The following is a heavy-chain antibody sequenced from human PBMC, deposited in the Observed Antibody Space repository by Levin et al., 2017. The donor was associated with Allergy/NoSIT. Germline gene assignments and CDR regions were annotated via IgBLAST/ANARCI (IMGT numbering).Heavy chain of an antibody. CDR2: ISSSGSTI. D-gene: IGHD6-13*01. CDR3: AGTPSVAAAGKKFYYYYAMDG. CDR1: GFTFSDYY. V-gene: IGHV3-11*01. J-gene: IGHJ6*02. Sequence: GGSLRLSCAASGFTFSDYYMSWIRQAPGKGLEWVSHISSSGSTIYYADSVKGRFTISRDNAKNSLYLQMNSLRAEDTAVYYCAGTPSVAAAGKKFYYYYAMDGWGQGTTVTVSS.